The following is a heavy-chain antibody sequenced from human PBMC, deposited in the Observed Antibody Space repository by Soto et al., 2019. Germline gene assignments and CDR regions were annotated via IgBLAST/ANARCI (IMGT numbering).Heavy chain of an antibody. CDR2: INHSGST. CDR1: GGSFSGYY. Sequence: SETLSLTCAVYGGSFSGYYWSWIRQPPGKGLEWIGEINHSGSTNYNPSLKSRVTISVDTSKNQFSLKLSSVTAADTAVYYCARGKIWVYYYYYMDVWGKGTTVTVSS. CDR3: ARGKIWVYYYYYMDV. D-gene: IGHD3-16*01. V-gene: IGHV4-34*01. J-gene: IGHJ6*03.